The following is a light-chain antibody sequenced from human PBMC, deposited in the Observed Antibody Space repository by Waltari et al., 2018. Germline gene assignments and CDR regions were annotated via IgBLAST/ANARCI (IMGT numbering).Light chain of an antibody. V-gene: IGLV2-14*03. Sequence: HSALAQPASVSGSPGQSITISCTGTSSDVGGYNYVSWYQQHPGKAPRLMIYGVNNRPSGVSNRFSGSKSGNTASLTISGLQAEDEADYYCSSFTRTNSWVFGGGTKLTVL. CDR1: SSDVGGYNY. CDR3: SSFTRTNSWV. CDR2: GVN. J-gene: IGLJ3*02.